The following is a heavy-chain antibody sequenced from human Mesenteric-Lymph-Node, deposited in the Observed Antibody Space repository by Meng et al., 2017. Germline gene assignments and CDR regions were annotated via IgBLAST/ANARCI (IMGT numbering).Heavy chain of an antibody. V-gene: IGHV4-4*02. D-gene: IGHD1-1*01. CDR2: VYHRGDT. CDR3: GRDQGRQLINH. Sequence: LLASGPGLVKPSGSCALTVASSGGPLSSDIGWSWVRQPPGKGLEWIGEVYHRGDTNYNPSPKSRVVISVDRSKNQFSLNLSSVTAADTAVYYCGRDQGRQLINHWGQGTLVTVSS. J-gene: IGHJ4*02. CDR1: GGPLSSDIG.